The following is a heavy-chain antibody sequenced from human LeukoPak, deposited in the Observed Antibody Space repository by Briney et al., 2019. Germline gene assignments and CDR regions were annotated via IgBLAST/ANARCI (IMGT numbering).Heavy chain of an antibody. CDR1: GGSISSSSYY. V-gene: IGHV4-39*07. J-gene: IGHJ3*02. CDR2: IYYSGST. CDR3: ARESRYPLLGYSGYDINAFDI. Sequence: TSETLSLTCTVSGGSISSSSYYWGWIRQPPGKGLEWIGSIYYSGSTYYNPSLKSRVTISVDTSKNQFSLKLSSVTAADTAVYYCARESRYPLLGYSGYDINAFDIWGQGTMVTVSS. D-gene: IGHD5-12*01.